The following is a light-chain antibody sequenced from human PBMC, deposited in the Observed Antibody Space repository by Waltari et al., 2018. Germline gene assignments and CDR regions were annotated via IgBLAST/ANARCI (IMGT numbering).Light chain of an antibody. CDR3: QSYDSSLSGWV. CDR1: SSNIGAGYD. CDR2: ANT. V-gene: IGLV1-40*01. Sequence: QSVLTQPPSVSGAPGQRVTISCTGSSSNIGAGYDVHSYQQFPGTAPKLLIYANTNRPSGVPDRFSGSKSGTSASLAITGLQAEDEADYYCQSYDSSLSGWVFGGGTKLNVL. J-gene: IGLJ3*02.